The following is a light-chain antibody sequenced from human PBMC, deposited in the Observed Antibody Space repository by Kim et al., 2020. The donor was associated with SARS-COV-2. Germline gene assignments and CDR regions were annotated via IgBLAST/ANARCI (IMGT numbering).Light chain of an antibody. CDR2: KDS. Sequence: PGQTARITCSGDALPNQYAYWYQQKPGQAPVLVIYKDSERPSGIPERFSGSSSGTTVTLTISGVQAEDEADYYCQSADSSGSYAVFGGGTQLTVL. J-gene: IGLJ2*01. CDR3: QSADSSGSYAV. V-gene: IGLV3-25*03. CDR1: ALPNQY.